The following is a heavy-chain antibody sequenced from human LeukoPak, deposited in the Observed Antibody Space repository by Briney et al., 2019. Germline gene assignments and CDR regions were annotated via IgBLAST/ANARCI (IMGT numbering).Heavy chain of an antibody. CDR2: IRSKAYGGTT. V-gene: IGHV3-49*03. Sequence: GGSLRLSCTASGFTFGDYAMSWFRQAPGKGLEWVGFIRSKAYGGTTEYAASVKGRFTISRDDSKSIAYLQMNNLKTEDTAVYYCARILGSAWGELGYWGQGTLVTVSS. CDR1: GFTFGDYA. D-gene: IGHD6-19*01. CDR3: ARILGSAWGELGY. J-gene: IGHJ4*02.